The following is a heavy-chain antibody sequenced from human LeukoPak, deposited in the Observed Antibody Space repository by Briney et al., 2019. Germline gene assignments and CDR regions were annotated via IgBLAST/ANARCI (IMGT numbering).Heavy chain of an antibody. CDR1: GXIFXSYX. CDR3: ARGGGWFGTFDY. CDR2: ISSSSSII. Sequence: GGSLRLSCAXSGXIFXSYXXXWXXXAXGXGLEWLSYISSSSSIIYXADSVKGRFTISRDNAKNSLYLQMNSLRDEDTAVYYXARGGGWFGTFDYWGQGTLVTVSS. D-gene: IGHD3-10*01. V-gene: IGHV3-48*02. J-gene: IGHJ4*02.